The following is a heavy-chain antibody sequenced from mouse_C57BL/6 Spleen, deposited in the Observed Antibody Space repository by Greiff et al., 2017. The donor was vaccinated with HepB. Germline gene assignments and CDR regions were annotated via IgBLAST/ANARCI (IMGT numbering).Heavy chain of an antibody. D-gene: IGHD1-2*01. CDR2: IYPGDGDT. J-gene: IGHJ4*01. CDR1: GYAFSSYW. V-gene: IGHV1-80*01. CDR3: ARRLPRDAMDY. Sequence: VQLQQSGAELVKPGASVKISCKASGYAFSSYWMNWVKQRPGKGLEWIGQIYPGDGDTNYNGKFKGKATLTADKSSSTAYMHLSSLTSEDAAVYFCARRLPRDAMDYWGQGTSVTVSS.